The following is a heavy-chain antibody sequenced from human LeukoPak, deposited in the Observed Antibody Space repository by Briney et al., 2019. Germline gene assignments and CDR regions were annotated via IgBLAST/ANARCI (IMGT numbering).Heavy chain of an antibody. CDR3: ARRYAYGDDAFDI. J-gene: IGHJ3*02. V-gene: IGHV5-51*01. D-gene: IGHD3-16*01. CDR1: GYSFTSYW. Sequence: GESLKISCKGSGYSFTSYWIGWARQMPGKGLEGMGIIYPGDSDTRYSPSFQGQVTISADKSISTAYLQWSSLKASDTAMYYCARRYAYGDDAFDIWGQGTMVTVSS. CDR2: IYPGDSDT.